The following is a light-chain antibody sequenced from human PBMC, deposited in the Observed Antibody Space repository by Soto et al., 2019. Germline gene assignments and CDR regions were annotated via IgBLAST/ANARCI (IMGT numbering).Light chain of an antibody. CDR3: QEATIFPIP. Sequence: DIEMTQSPHSVSASVGDRVTITCRASQDVDKWLAWYPQKPGKAPTLRIHGASSLQSGVPPRYSGSGYGTDVTLTISSLPPEDFATYYCQEATIFPIPFGQGGRTAIK. CDR2: GAS. J-gene: IGKJ5*01. V-gene: IGKV1-12*01. CDR1: QDVDKW.